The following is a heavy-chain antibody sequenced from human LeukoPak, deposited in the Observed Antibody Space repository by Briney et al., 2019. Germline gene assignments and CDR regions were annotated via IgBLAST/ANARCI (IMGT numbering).Heavy chain of an antibody. CDR3: ARDPPVEMATTIFSRGDY. CDR2: ISSSSSYI. V-gene: IGHV3-21*01. Sequence: GGSLRLSCAASGFTFSSYSMNWVRQAPGKGLEWVSSISSSSSYIYYADSVKGRFTISRDNAKNSLYLQMNSLRAEDTAVYYCARDPPVEMATTIFSRGDYWGQGTLVTVSS. CDR1: GFTFSSYS. D-gene: IGHD1-1*01. J-gene: IGHJ4*02.